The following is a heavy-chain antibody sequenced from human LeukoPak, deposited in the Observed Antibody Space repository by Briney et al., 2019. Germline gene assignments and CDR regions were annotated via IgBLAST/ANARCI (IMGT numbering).Heavy chain of an antibody. D-gene: IGHD2-15*01. Sequence: PSETLSLTCAVYGGSFSGYYWSWIRQPPGKGLEWIGEINHSGSTNYNPSLKSRVTISVDTSKNQFSLKLSSVTAADTAVYYCARYCSGGSCSDSYGMDVWGQGTTVTVSS. V-gene: IGHV4-34*01. CDR1: GGSFSGYY. CDR3: ARYCSGGSCSDSYGMDV. J-gene: IGHJ6*02. CDR2: INHSGST.